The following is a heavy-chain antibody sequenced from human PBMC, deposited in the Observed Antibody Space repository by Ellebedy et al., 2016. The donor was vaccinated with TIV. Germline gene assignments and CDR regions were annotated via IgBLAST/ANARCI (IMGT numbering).Heavy chain of an antibody. CDR1: GGSMNTYY. D-gene: IGHD6-19*01. CDR3: ARVPTPLSGYSSGWHYFEN. CDR2: IYYSGST. V-gene: IGHV4-59*01. Sequence: MPSETLSLTCTVSGGSMNTYYWSWIRQSPGKGLEWIGHIYYSGSTDYNTSLKSRIAISIDTSKKQFSLKLTSVTAADTAVYFCARVPTPLSGYSSGWHYFENWGQGTLVSVSS. J-gene: IGHJ4*02.